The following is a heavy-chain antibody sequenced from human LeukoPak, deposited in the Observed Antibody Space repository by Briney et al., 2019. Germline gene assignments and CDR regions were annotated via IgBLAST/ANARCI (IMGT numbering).Heavy chain of an antibody. D-gene: IGHD3-10*01. CDR1: GFTFSSYS. CDR2: ISSTGSVI. Sequence: QPGGSLRLSCAASGFTFSSYSMNWVRQAPGKGLEWVSYISSTGSVIYYADSVRGRFTISRDNAKNTLYLQMNSLRAEDTAVYYCAKDPLWFGESFGFDYWGQGTLVTVSS. V-gene: IGHV3-48*01. J-gene: IGHJ4*02. CDR3: AKDPLWFGESFGFDY.